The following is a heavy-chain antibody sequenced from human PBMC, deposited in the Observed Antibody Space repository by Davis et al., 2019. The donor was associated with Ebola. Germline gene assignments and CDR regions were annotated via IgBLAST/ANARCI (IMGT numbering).Heavy chain of an antibody. CDR3: ARDPGIMYYGMDV. J-gene: IGHJ6*02. Sequence: GGSLRLSCAASGFTFSSYAMSWVRQAPGKGLEWVSAISGSGGSTYYADSVKGRFTISRDNSKNTLYLQMNSLRAEDTAVYYCARDPGIMYYGMDVWGQGTTVTVSS. V-gene: IGHV3-23*01. CDR1: GFTFSSYA. CDR2: ISGSGGST. D-gene: IGHD3-16*01.